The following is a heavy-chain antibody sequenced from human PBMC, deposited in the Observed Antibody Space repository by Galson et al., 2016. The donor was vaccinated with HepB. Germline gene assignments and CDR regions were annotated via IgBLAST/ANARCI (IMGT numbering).Heavy chain of an antibody. D-gene: IGHD4-17*01. V-gene: IGHV1-18*01. CDR2: ISTYNNNT. J-gene: IGHJ6*02. CDR1: GYTFNTYG. CDR3: ARFVLTPRALNTVTNYFYGTDV. Sequence: SVKVSCKASGYTFNTYGINWVRQAPGQGLEWMGWISTYNNNTNYSQKFQGRVSMTTDTSASTAYMGLRSLTSDDTAVYYCARFVLTPRALNTVTNYFYGTDVWGQGTTVTVSS.